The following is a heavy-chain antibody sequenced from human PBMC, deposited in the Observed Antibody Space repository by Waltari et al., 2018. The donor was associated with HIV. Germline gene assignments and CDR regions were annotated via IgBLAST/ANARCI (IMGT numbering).Heavy chain of an antibody. V-gene: IGHV3-7*01. J-gene: IGHJ4*02. Sequence: EVQLVESGGGLVQPGGSLRLSCAASGFTFSTYWMPWVRQAPGKGLEWVANIKQDGSEKYYVDSVKGRFTISRDNDKNSLYLQMNSLRAEDTAVYYCARVGIRGYFDYWGQGTLVTVSS. CDR3: ARVGIRGYFDY. CDR2: IKQDGSEK. D-gene: IGHD3-10*01. CDR1: GFTFSTYW.